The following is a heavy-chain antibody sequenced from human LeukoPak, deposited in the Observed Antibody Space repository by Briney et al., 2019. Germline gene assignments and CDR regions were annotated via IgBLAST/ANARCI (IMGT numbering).Heavy chain of an antibody. J-gene: IGHJ5*02. CDR3: AKGYCSSTSCYTGWFDP. CDR2: ISYDGSNK. CDR1: GFTFSSYG. Sequence: GGSLRLSCAASGFTFSSYGMHWVRQAPGQGLEWVAVISYDGSNKYYADSVKGRFTISRDNSKNTLYLQMNSLRAEDTAVYYCAKGYCSSTSCYTGWFDPWGQGTLVTVSS. D-gene: IGHD2-2*02. V-gene: IGHV3-30*18.